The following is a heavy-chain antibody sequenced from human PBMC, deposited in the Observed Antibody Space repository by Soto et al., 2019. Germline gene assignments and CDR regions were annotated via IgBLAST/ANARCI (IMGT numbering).Heavy chain of an antibody. Sequence: GALVKVSCKASGYTFTSYAMHWVRQAPGQRLEWMGWINAGNGNTKYSQKFQGRVTITRDTSASTAYMELSSLRSEDTAVYYCARTTRSQPQLGHWGQGTLVTVSS. CDR1: GYTFTSYA. J-gene: IGHJ4*02. V-gene: IGHV1-3*01. CDR2: INAGNGNT. CDR3: ARTTRSQPQLGH. D-gene: IGHD1-1*01.